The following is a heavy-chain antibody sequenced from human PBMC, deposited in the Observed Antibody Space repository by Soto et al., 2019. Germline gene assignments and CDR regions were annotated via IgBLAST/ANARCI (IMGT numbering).Heavy chain of an antibody. CDR2: IYWDDDK. V-gene: IGHV2-5*02. Sequence: SGPTLVNPTQTLTLTCTFSGFSLSTSRVGVGWIRQPPGKALEWLALIYWDDDKRYSPSLKSRLTITKDTSKNQVVLTMTNMDPVDTATYYCALRRGYCSGGSCYSIWFDPWGQGTLVTVSS. J-gene: IGHJ5*02. D-gene: IGHD2-15*01. CDR1: GFSLSTSRVG. CDR3: ALRRGYCSGGSCYSIWFDP.